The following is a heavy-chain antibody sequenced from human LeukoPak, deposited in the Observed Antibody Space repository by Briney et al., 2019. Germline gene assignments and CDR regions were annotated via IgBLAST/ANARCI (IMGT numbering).Heavy chain of an antibody. CDR1: GFTFSSYA. CDR2: ISGSGGST. CDR3: AKLGDHVVVPDAHFDY. J-gene: IGHJ4*02. V-gene: IGHV3-23*01. Sequence: PGGSPRLSCAASGFTFSSYAMSGVPQAPGKGLECVSAISGSGGSTYYTLPVKGRFTISKDNSKNTLYLQMNSLRAEDTAVYYGAKLGDHVVVPDAHFDYWAQGTLVTVSS. D-gene: IGHD2-2*01.